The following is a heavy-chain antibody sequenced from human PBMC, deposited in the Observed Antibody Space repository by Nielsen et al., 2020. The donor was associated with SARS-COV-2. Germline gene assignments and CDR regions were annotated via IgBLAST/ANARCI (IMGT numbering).Heavy chain of an antibody. V-gene: IGHV3-74*01. D-gene: IGHD6-19*01. Sequence: GRSLRLSCSASGFTFSSTYMGWVRQAPGQGLVWVSRINPSGSGTAYADSVKGRFAVSRDNAENTVVLQIHSLRVEDTAVYYCARELSGWYTYFDYWGQGTLVTVSS. CDR2: INPSGSGT. CDR3: ARELSGWYTYFDY. CDR1: GFTFSSTY. J-gene: IGHJ4*02.